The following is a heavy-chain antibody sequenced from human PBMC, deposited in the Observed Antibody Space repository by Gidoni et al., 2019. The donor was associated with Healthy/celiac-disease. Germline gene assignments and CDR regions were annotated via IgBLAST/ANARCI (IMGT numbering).Heavy chain of an antibody. J-gene: IGHJ4*02. CDR2: ISGSGGST. CDR3: AKGPESYYYDSSGYYQRFDY. Sequence: EVQLLESGGGLVQPGGSLRLSCAPCGSPFSSYAMSWVRQGPGKGLEWVSAISGSGGSTYYADSVKGRFTISRDNSKNTLYLQMNSLRAEDTAVYYCAKGPESYYYDSSGYYQRFDYWGQGTLVTVSS. D-gene: IGHD3-22*01. CDR1: GSPFSSYA. V-gene: IGHV3-23*01.